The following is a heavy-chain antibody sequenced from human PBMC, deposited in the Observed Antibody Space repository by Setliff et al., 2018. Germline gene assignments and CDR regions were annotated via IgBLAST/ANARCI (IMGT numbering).Heavy chain of an antibody. D-gene: IGHD3-10*01. Sequence: GASVKVSCKASGYTFTGYYMHWVRQAPGQGLEWMGWINPNSGGTNYAQKFQGWVTMTRDTSISTAYMELSRLRPDDTAVYYCARLRYYGLGSYLDYWGQGTLVTVSA. J-gene: IGHJ4*02. CDR1: GYTFTGYY. CDR2: INPNSGGT. V-gene: IGHV1-2*04. CDR3: ARLRYYGLGSYLDY.